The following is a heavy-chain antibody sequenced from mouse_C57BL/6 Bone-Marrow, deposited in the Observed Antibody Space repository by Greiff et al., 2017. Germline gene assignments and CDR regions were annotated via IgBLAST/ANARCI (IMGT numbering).Heavy chain of an antibody. Sequence: QVQLQQPGAELVRPGSSVKLSCKASGYTFTSYWMDWVKQRPGQGLEWIGNIYPSDSETHYNQKFKDKATLTVDKSSSTAYMQLSSLTSEDSAVYYCARWGNWDWYFDVWGTGTTGTVSS. CDR1: GYTFTSYW. CDR2: IYPSDSET. CDR3: ARWGNWDWYFDV. J-gene: IGHJ1*03. V-gene: IGHV1-61*01. D-gene: IGHD4-1*01.